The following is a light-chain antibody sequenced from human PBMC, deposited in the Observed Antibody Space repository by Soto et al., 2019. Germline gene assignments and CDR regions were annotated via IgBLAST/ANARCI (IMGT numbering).Light chain of an antibody. CDR1: SSDVGAHNF. CDR3: SLFTSSSTYV. J-gene: IGLJ1*01. CDR2: EVS. Sequence: QSALTQPASVSGSPGQAITISCSGSSSDVGAHNFVSWYQHHPGKAPKLMIYEVSNRPSGVSNRFSGSKSGNTASLTISGLQAEDEADYYCSLFTSSSTYVFXTGTKVTVL. V-gene: IGLV2-14*01.